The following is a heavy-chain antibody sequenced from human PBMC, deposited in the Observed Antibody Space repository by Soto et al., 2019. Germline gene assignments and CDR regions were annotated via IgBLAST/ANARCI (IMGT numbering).Heavy chain of an antibody. Sequence: GGSLRLSCAASGFTFSSYAMSWVRQAPGKGLEWVSAISGSGGSTYYADSVKGRFTISRDNSKNTLYLQMNSLRAEDTAVYYCAKDGSSGTLVVAGGYNDAFDIWGQGTMVTVSS. V-gene: IGHV3-23*01. J-gene: IGHJ3*02. CDR1: GFTFSSYA. D-gene: IGHD2-8*02. CDR2: ISGSGGST. CDR3: AKDGSSGTLVVAGGYNDAFDI.